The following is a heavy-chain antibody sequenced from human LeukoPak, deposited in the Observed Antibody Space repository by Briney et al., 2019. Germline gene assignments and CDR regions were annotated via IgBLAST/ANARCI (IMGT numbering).Heavy chain of an antibody. V-gene: IGHV4-59*08. J-gene: IGHJ4*02. CDR3: ARAEWLRSIDY. D-gene: IGHD5-12*01. CDR1: GGSISSYY. CDR2: IYYSGST. Sequence: SSETLSLTCTVSGGSISSYYWSWIRQPPGKGLEWIGYIYYSGSTNYNPSLKSRVTISVDTSKNQFSLKLSSVTAADTAVYYCARAEWLRSIDYWGQGTLVTVSS.